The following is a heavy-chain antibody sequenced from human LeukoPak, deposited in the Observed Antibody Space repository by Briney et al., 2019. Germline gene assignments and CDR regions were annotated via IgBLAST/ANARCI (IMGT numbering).Heavy chain of an antibody. J-gene: IGHJ4*02. CDR1: GYIFPNSW. CDR3: ARHGGRYSHSIDS. Sequence: GESLKISCKGSGYIFPNSWIGWVRQMPGKGLEWMGIIYLGDSDVRYSPSFQGQVTISADKSISSAYLQWSSLKVSDTAMYYCARHGGRYSHSIDSWGQGTLVTVSS. V-gene: IGHV5-51*01. D-gene: IGHD1-26*01. CDR2: IYLGDSDV.